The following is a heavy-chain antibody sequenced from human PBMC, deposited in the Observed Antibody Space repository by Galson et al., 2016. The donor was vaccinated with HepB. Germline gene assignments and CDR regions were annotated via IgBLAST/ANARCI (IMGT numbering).Heavy chain of an antibody. CDR1: GYTFTDYN. CDR2: INPKSGDT. V-gene: IGHV1-2*02. CDR3: VRAIHTGPAAGAY. J-gene: IGHJ4*02. D-gene: IGHD2-2*01. Sequence: SVKVSCKASGYTFTDYNIHWVRQAPGRGLEWMAWINPKSGDTKPAQKFQGRVTMPSDMSISTAYLDLSRLTSDGTAVYYCVRAIHTGPAAGAYWGQGTLVTVSS.